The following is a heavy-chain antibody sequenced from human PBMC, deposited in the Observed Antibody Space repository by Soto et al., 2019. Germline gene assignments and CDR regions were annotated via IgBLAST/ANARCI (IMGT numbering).Heavy chain of an antibody. CDR1: GFTFSNAW. CDR2: IKSKTDGGTT. J-gene: IGHJ6*02. Sequence: GGSLRLSCAASGFTFSNAWMNWVRQAPGKGLEWVGRIKSKTDGGTTDYAAPVKGRFTISRDDSKNTLYLQMNSLKTEDTAVYYCTTDSDYDILTGYYTPHYYYYGMDVWGQGTTVTVSS. CDR3: TTDSDYDILTGYYTPHYYYYGMDV. D-gene: IGHD3-9*01. V-gene: IGHV3-15*07.